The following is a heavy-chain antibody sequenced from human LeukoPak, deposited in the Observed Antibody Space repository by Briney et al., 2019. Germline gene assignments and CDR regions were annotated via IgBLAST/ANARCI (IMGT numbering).Heavy chain of an antibody. D-gene: IGHD2-21*01. CDR1: GYTFTSYA. Sequence: ASVKVSCEASGYTFTSYAMHWVRQAPGQRLEWMGWINAGNGNTKYSQKFQGRVTITRDTSASTAYMELSSLRSEDTAVYYCARDRPVYCGGDCYPFVYWGQGTLVTVSS. J-gene: IGHJ4*02. CDR2: INAGNGNT. CDR3: ARDRPVYCGGDCYPFVY. V-gene: IGHV1-3*01.